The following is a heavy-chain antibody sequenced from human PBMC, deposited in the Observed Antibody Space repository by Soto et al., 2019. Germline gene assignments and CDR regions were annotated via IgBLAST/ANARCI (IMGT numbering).Heavy chain of an antibody. CDR3: ARVRRIGYSYGYWDYYYGMDV. CDR2: INHSGST. V-gene: IGHV4-34*01. D-gene: IGHD5-18*01. CDR1: GGSFSGYY. J-gene: IGHJ6*02. Sequence: PSETLSLTCAVYGGSFSGYYWSWIRQPPGKGLEWIGEINHSGSTNYNPSHKSRVTISVDTSKNQFSLKLSSVAAADTAVYYCARVRRIGYSYGYWDYYYGMDVWGQGTTVTVS.